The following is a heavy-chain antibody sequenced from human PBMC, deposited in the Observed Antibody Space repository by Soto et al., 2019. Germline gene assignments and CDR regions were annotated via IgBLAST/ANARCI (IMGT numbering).Heavy chain of an antibody. V-gene: IGHV3-30*18. CDR1: GFRFSSYG. CDR3: VKDPLYSSGWYGAFDI. J-gene: IGHJ3*02. Sequence: QVQLVESGGGVVQPGRSLRLSCAASGFRFSSYGMHWVRQAPGKGPEWVAVISYHGSDEYYGDSVKGRFTISRDNSRNTQFLEMNSLRPEDTAVYYCVKDPLYSSGWYGAFDIWGQGTMVTVSS. CDR2: ISYHGSDE. D-gene: IGHD6-19*01.